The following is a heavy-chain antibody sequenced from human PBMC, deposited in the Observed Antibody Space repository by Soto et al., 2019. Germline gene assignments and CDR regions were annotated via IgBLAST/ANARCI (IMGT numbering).Heavy chain of an antibody. D-gene: IGHD3-10*01. V-gene: IGHV3-23*01. CDR1: GFTFSGYA. J-gene: IGHJ2*01. Sequence: EVQLLDSGGGLVQPGGSLRLSCAAYGFTFSGYALTWVPQAPGKGLEWVSAISGGGDATFYVHSVKGRFTISRDNAKNTLCLQMNTLRAEDTALYYCARKVSGSTGRPELWCFYLWGRGTLFTVSS. CDR2: ISGGGDAT. CDR3: ARKVSGSTGRPELWCFYL.